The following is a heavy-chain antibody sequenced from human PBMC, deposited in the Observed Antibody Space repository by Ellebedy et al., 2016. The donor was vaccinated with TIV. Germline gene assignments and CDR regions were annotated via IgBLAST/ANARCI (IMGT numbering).Heavy chain of an antibody. J-gene: IGHJ6*02. CDR2: INHSGST. CDR1: GGSFSGYY. Sequence: SETLSLTXAVYGGSFSGYYWSWIRQPPGKGLEWIGEINHSGSTNYNPSLKSRVTISVDTSKNQFSLKLSSVTAADTAVYYCARWAALGYCSGGSCLKNYYYGMDVWGQGTTVTVSS. CDR3: ARWAALGYCSGGSCLKNYYYGMDV. D-gene: IGHD2-15*01. V-gene: IGHV4-34*01.